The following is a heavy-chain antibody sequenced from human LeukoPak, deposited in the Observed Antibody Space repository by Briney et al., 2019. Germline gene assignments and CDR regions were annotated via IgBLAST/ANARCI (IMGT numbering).Heavy chain of an antibody. CDR2: INHSGST. Sequence: SETLSLTCAVYGVSFSGYYWSWIRQPPGKGLEWIGEINHSGSTNYNPSLKSRVTISVDTSKNQFSLKLSSVTAADTAVYYCARGLRGSWSGYYNYWGQGTLVTVSS. CDR3: ARGLRGSWSGYYNY. CDR1: GVSFSGYY. V-gene: IGHV4-34*01. J-gene: IGHJ4*02. D-gene: IGHD3-3*01.